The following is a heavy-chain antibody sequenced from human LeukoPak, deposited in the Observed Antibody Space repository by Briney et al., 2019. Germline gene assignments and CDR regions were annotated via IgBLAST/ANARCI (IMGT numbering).Heavy chain of an antibody. Sequence: SETLSLTCTVSGYSISSGYYWGWIRQPPGKGLEWIGSIYHSGSTYYNPSLKSRVTISVDTSKNQFSLKLSSVTAADTAVYYCARGPFVLLWFGASPTSTKKGNWFDPWGQGTLVTVSS. V-gene: IGHV4-38-2*02. CDR2: IYHSGST. CDR3: ARGPFVLLWFGASPTSTKKGNWFDP. CDR1: GYSISSGYY. D-gene: IGHD3-10*01. J-gene: IGHJ5*02.